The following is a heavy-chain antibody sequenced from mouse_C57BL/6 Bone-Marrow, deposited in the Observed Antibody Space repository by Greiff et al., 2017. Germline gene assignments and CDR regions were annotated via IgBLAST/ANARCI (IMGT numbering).Heavy chain of an antibody. D-gene: IGHD1-1*01. Sequence: QVQLQQPGAELVRPGTSVKLSCKASGYTFTSYWMHWVKQRPGQGLEWIGVIDPSDSYTNYNQKFKGKATLTVDTSSSTAYMQLSSLTSEDSAVYYCSITTVVATDWYFDVWGTGTTVTVSS. CDR2: IDPSDSYT. J-gene: IGHJ1*03. CDR1: GYTFTSYW. CDR3: SITTVVATDWYFDV. V-gene: IGHV1-59*01.